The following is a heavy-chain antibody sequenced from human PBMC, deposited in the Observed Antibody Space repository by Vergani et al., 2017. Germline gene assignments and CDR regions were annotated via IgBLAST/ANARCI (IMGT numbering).Heavy chain of an antibody. D-gene: IGHD4-17*01. CDR2: IIPIFGTA. CDR3: ASGGMTTVTERPKNWFDP. CDR1: GGTFSSYA. V-gene: IGHV1-69*12. J-gene: IGHJ5*02. Sequence: QVQLVQSGAEVKKPGSSVKVSCKASGGTFSSYAISWVRQAPGQGLEWMGGIIPIFGTATYAQKFQGRVTITADESTSTAYMELSSLSSEDTAVYYCASGGMTTVTERPKNWFDPWGQGTLVTVSS.